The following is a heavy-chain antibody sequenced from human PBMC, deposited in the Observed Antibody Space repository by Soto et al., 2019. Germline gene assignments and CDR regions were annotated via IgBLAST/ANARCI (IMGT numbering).Heavy chain of an antibody. CDR2: IYYSGST. CDR3: ARDRGGPFDP. V-gene: IGHV4-59*01. J-gene: IGHJ5*02. CDR1: GGSSSSYY. Sequence: KSSETLSVTCIVSGGSSSSYYWSGIRQPPGKGLEWIGYIYYSGSTNYNPSLKSRVTISVDTSKNQFSLKLSSVTAADTAVYYCARDRGGPFDPWGQGTLVIVSS.